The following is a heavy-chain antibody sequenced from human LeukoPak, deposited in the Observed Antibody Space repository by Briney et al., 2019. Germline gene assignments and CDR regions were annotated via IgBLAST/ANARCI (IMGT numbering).Heavy chain of an antibody. D-gene: IGHD3-10*01. V-gene: IGHV3-23*01. CDR3: AKRFGESYGHFDY. CDR2: VTGGGSAT. J-gene: IGHJ4*02. Sequence: PGGSLRLSCAASGFTFSSFAMSWARQAPGKGLEWVSAVTGGGSATDYADFVKGRFTISGDDSKNTLYLQMNSLRAEDTAVYYCAKRFGESYGHFDYWGQGTLVTVSS. CDR1: GFTFSSFA.